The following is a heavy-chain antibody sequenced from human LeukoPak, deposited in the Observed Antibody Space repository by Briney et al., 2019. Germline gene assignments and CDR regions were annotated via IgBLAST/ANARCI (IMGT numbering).Heavy chain of an antibody. D-gene: IGHD3-3*01. CDR3: ARDQFYAFDI. V-gene: IGHV3-48*02. CDR2: ISPSSSTI. J-gene: IGHJ3*02. Sequence: GGSLRLSCAASGFTFSSFGINWVRQAPGEGLEWLSYISPSSSTIYYADSVKGRFTISRDNARNSLYLQMSSLRDEDTAVYYCARDQFYAFDIWGQGTMVTASS. CDR1: GFTFSSFG.